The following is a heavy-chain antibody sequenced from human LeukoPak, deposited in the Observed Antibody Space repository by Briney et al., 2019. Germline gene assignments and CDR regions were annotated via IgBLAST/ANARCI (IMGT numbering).Heavy chain of an antibody. D-gene: IGHD7-27*01. CDR1: GFTFSSHN. Sequence: GGSLRLSCAASGFTFSSHNMNWVRQAPGKGLEGVSYISSSSSTIYYADSVKGRFTISRDNAKNSLYLQMNSLRAEDTAVYYCAREVPKLGIGAYWGQGTLVTVSS. CDR2: ISSSSSTI. J-gene: IGHJ4*02. V-gene: IGHV3-48*04. CDR3: AREVPKLGIGAY.